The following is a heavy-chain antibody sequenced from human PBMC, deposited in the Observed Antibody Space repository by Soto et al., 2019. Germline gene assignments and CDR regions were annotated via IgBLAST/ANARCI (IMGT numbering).Heavy chain of an antibody. V-gene: IGHV1-2*02. Sequence: ASVKVSCKASGYTFTGYYMHWVRQAPGQGLEWMGWINPNSGGTNYAQKFQGRVTMTRDTSISTAYMELSRLRSDDTAVYYCARDRYSGSYYFFCWGQGTLVTVS. D-gene: IGHD1-26*01. CDR1: GYTFTGYY. CDR3: ARDRYSGSYYFFC. CDR2: INPNSGGT. J-gene: IGHJ4*02.